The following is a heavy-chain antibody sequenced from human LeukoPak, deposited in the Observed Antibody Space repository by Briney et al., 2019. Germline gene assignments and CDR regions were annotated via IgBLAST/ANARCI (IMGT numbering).Heavy chain of an antibody. CDR1: GYSISSGYY. V-gene: IGHV4-38-2*02. CDR2: IYHSGST. Sequence: SETLSLTCTVSGYSISSGYYWGRIRQPPGKGLEWIGSIYHSGSTNYNPSLKSRVTISVDTSKNQFSLKLSSVTAADTAVYYCARYVWGSYPTFEDYWGQGTLVTVSS. D-gene: IGHD3-16*02. J-gene: IGHJ4*02. CDR3: ARYVWGSYPTFEDY.